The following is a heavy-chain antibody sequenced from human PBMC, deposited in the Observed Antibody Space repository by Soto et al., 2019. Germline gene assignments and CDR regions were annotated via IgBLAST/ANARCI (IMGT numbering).Heavy chain of an antibody. J-gene: IGHJ6*02. V-gene: IGHV4-31*03. CDR1: GGSISSGGDY. CDR3: AASCGGCRGFHYYGMDV. Sequence: QVQLQESGPGLVKPSQTLSLTCTVSGGSISSGGDYWSWIRQHPGTGLEWIGYIYYRGSTYYNPSLKSRVTLSVDTYKKQFSLNLSCVTAAYTAVYYCAASCGGCRGFHYYGMDVWGQGTTVTVSS. D-gene: IGHD3-16*01. CDR2: IYYRGST.